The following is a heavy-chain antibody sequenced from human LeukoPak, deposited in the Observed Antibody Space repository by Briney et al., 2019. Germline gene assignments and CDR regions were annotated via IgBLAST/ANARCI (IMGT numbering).Heavy chain of an antibody. CDR1: DGSISSYY. J-gene: IGHJ5*02. CDR3: ARQISARPRFVNWFDP. D-gene: IGHD6-6*01. CDR2: IYYSGST. V-gene: IGHV4-59*01. Sequence: PSETLSLTCTVSDGSISSYYLSWIRQPPGKGLEWIGYIYYSGSTNYNPSLKSRVTISVDTSKNQFSLKLSSVTAADTAVYYCARQISARPRFVNWFDPWGQGTLVTVSS.